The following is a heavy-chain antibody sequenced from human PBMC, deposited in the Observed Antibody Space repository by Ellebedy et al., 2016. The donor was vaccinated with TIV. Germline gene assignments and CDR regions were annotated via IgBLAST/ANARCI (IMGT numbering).Heavy chain of an antibody. J-gene: IGHJ4*02. Sequence: MPSETLSLTCAVYGGSSSGYYWSWIRQPPGKGLEWIGEINHSGSTNYNPSLKSRVTISVDTSKNQFSLKLSSVTAADTAVYYCARGTTGDYGYWGQGTLVTVSS. CDR1: GGSSSGYY. D-gene: IGHD4-17*01. CDR2: INHSGST. V-gene: IGHV4-34*01. CDR3: ARGTTGDYGY.